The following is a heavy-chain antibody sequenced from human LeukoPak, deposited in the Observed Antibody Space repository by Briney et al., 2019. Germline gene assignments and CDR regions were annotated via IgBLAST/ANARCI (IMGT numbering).Heavy chain of an antibody. D-gene: IGHD6-13*01. V-gene: IGHV1-69*04. CDR2: ITPIFGIA. CDR3: ASCPGIAAGGFGMDV. J-gene: IGHJ6*02. Sequence: SVKVSCKASGGTFSSYAISWVRQAPGQGLEWMGRITPIFGIANYAQKLQGRVTITADKSTSTAYMELSSLRSEDTAVYYCASCPGIAAGGFGMDVWGQGTTVTVSS. CDR1: GGTFSSYA.